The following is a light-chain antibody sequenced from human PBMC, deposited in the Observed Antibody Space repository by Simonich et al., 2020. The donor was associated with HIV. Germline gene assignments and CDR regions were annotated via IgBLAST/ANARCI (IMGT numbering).Light chain of an antibody. J-gene: IGKJ3*01. Sequence: DIQMTQSPSSLSASVGDRVTITCRASQSISSYLNWYQQKPEKAPKLLIYAASSLQSGVPSRFSGSGSGTDFTLTISSLQPEDFATYYCQQSYSNPFTFGPGTKVDIK. CDR1: QSISSY. CDR2: AAS. V-gene: IGKV1-39*01. CDR3: QQSYSNPFT.